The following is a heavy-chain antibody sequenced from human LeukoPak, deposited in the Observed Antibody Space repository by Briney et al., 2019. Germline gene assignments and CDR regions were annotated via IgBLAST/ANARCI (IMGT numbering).Heavy chain of an antibody. CDR2: TSFDESIK. Sequence: GGSLRLSCTDSEFTFSSYAMHWVRQAPGKGLEWVAVTSFDESIKYYADSVKGRFTISRDNSKNTLYLQMNSLRAEDTAVYYCARALERVSDYYDSSGYPLDYWGQGTLVTVSS. CDR3: ARALERVSDYYDSSGYPLDY. CDR1: EFTFSSYA. J-gene: IGHJ4*02. V-gene: IGHV3-30*04. D-gene: IGHD3-22*01.